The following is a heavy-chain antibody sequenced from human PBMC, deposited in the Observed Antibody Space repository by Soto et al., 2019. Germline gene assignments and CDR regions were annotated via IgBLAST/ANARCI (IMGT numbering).Heavy chain of an antibody. V-gene: IGHV4-4*07. D-gene: IGHD6-19*01. CDR1: GGSISSYY. CDR2: IYTSGST. Sequence: PSETLSLTCTVSGGSISSYYWSWIRQPAGKGLEWIGRIYTSGSTNYNPSLKSRVTMSVDTSKSQFSLKLSSVTAADTAVYYCARDLYSSGWFPPLVHYYYYGMDVWGQGTTVTVSS. J-gene: IGHJ6*02. CDR3: ARDLYSSGWFPPLVHYYYYGMDV.